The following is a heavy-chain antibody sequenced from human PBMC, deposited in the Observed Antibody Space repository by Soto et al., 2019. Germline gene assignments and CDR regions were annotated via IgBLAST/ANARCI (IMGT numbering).Heavy chain of an antibody. CDR1: GYSFSIYW. Sequence: PGESLKISCQSSGYSFSIYWIGWVRQIPGKGLEWMGIIHPGDSETRYNPSFQGQVTISADRSINTAYLQWRSLKASDAAIYYCARPTPPSSGWAYGMDVWGQGTTVTVSS. V-gene: IGHV5-51*01. D-gene: IGHD6-19*01. CDR2: IHPGDSET. CDR3: ARPTPPSSGWAYGMDV. J-gene: IGHJ6*02.